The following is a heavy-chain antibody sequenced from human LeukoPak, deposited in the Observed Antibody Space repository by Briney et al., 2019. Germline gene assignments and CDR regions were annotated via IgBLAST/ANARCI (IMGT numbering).Heavy chain of an antibody. CDR3: ARASCSGGTCPRGWYFDY. V-gene: IGHV4-59*01. Sequence: SETLSLTCTVYGDSISSYYWNWIRQRPGKGLDWIGYIYYSGSTNYNPSLKSRVTISVDTSKKQFSLKLTSVTAADTAVYYCARASCSGGTCPRGWYFDYWGQGTLVSVSS. CDR1: GDSISSYY. D-gene: IGHD2-15*01. J-gene: IGHJ4*02. CDR2: IYYSGST.